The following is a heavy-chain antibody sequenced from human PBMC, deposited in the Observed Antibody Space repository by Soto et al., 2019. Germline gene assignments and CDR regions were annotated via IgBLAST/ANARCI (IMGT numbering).Heavy chain of an antibody. D-gene: IGHD3-10*01. V-gene: IGHV3-7*01. CDR1: GFSFSDYW. CDR3: VRERGIDY. CDR2: INEDGSET. Sequence: EVQLVESGGGLVQPGGSLRLSCAASGFSFSDYWVTWVRQAPGKGLEWVANINEDGSETYYVDSVKGRFTISRDKAKNSLYLLMNSLGAEDTAVYYCVRERGIDYWGQGTLVTVSS. J-gene: IGHJ4*02.